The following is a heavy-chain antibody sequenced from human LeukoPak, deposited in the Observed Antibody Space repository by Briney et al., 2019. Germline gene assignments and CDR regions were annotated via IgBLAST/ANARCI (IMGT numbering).Heavy chain of an antibody. CDR2: ISGSGGST. J-gene: IGHJ4*02. D-gene: IGHD6-19*01. V-gene: IGHV3-23*01. CDR3: AKACYSSGWYSGFDY. Sequence: GGSLRLSCAASGFTFSSYAMSWVRQAPGKGLEWVSAISGSGGSTYYADSVKGRFTISRDNSKNTLYLQMNSLRAEDTAVYYCAKACYSSGWYSGFDYWGQGTLVTVSS. CDR1: GFTFSSYA.